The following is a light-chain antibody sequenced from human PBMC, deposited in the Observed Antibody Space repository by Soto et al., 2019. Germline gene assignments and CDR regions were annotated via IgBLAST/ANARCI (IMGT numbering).Light chain of an antibody. CDR1: STDVGPYNR. CDR2: EVN. J-gene: IGLJ2*01. CDR3: SAYTITSTVV. V-gene: IGLV2-18*02. Sequence: QSALTQPPSVSGSPGQSVTISCTGTSTDVGPYNRVSWYQQPPGTAPKLIIYEVNNRPSGVPDRFSGSKSGNTASLTISGLQAEDEADYYCSAYTITSTVVFGGGTQLTVL.